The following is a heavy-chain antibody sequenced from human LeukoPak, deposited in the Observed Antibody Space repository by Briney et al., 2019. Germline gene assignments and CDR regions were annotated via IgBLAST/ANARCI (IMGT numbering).Heavy chain of an antibody. CDR2: IGHTGSIT. D-gene: IGHD3-9*01. CDR1: GFTFGSYS. J-gene: IGHJ3*02. V-gene: IGHV3-48*04. Sequence: GGSLRLSCVGSGFTFGSYSMNWVRHAPGKGLEWVSYIGHTGSITDYADSVKGRFTISRDNAKNSLYLQMNSLRAEDTAVYYCATVAGGIVYDILTGYAFDIWGQGTMVTVSS. CDR3: ATVAGGIVYDILTGYAFDI.